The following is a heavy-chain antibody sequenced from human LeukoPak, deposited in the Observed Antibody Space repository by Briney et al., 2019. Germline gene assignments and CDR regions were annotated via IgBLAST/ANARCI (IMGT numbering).Heavy chain of an antibody. CDR3: ARPGGGYSYGIKFDY. CDR1: GGSFSGYY. Sequence: SETLSLTCAVYGGSFSGYYWSWIRQPPGKGLEWIGEINHSGSTNYNPSLKSRVTISVDTSKNRFSLKLSSVTAADTAVYYCARPGGGYSYGIKFDYWGQGTLVTVSS. CDR2: INHSGST. D-gene: IGHD5-18*01. V-gene: IGHV4-34*01. J-gene: IGHJ4*02.